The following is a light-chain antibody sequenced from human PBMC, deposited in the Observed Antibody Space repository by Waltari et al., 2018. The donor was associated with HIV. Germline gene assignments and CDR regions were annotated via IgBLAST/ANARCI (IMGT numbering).Light chain of an antibody. J-gene: IGKJ4*01. CDR2: DAS. Sequence: AIQLTQSPSSLYASVGDRVTITCRASQGISSALVWYQQKPGKAPKLLIYDASTLESGAPSRFSGSGSGTDFTLTISSLQPEDFATYYCQQFNSYPLTFGGGTKVEIK. CDR1: QGISSA. V-gene: IGKV1-13*02. CDR3: QQFNSYPLT.